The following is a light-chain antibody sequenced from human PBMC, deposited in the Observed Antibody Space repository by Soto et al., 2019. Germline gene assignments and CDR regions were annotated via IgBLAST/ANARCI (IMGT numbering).Light chain of an antibody. CDR3: QPYNNWPLT. CDR2: KAS. Sequence: SQVTQSPSTLSGSVGDRVTITCRASQTISSWLAWYQQKPGKAPKLLIYKASTLKSGVPSRFSGSGSGTEFTLTINSLQSEDFAIYYCQPYNNWPLTFGGGTKVDIK. J-gene: IGKJ4*01. CDR1: QTISSW. V-gene: IGKV1-5*03.